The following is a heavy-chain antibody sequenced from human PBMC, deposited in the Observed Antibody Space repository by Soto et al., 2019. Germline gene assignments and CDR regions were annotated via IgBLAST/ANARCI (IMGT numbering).Heavy chain of an antibody. D-gene: IGHD1-1*01. J-gene: IGHJ4*02. CDR2: ISSSLGHT. CDR1: GFDFSDFH. Sequence: TGGSLRLSCAGSGFDFSDFHISWVRQAPGKGLEWISYISSSLGHTDYADSVKGRFTISRDNAKSSVFLEMSDLRSDDTEVYYCAANWNFGLNFWGQGTLVTVSS. CDR3: AANWNFGLNF. V-gene: IGHV3-11*03.